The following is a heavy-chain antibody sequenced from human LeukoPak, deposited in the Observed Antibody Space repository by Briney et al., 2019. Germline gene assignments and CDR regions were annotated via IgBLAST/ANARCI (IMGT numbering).Heavy chain of an antibody. CDR1: GYTFTGYY. CDR3: ARVRYSSDLGY. CDR2: INPNSGGT. D-gene: IGHD5-18*01. V-gene: IGHV1-2*02. J-gene: IGHJ4*02. Sequence: ASVTVSCKASGYTFTGYYMHWVRQAPGQGLEWMGWINPNSGGTNYAQKFQGRVTMTRDTSISTACMELSRLRSDDTAVYYCARVRYSSDLGYWGQGTLVTVSS.